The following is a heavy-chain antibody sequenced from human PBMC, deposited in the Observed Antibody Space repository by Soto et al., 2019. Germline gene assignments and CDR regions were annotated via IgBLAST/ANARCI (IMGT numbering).Heavy chain of an antibody. CDR3: ARLYCTTSTCDSWFDP. J-gene: IGHJ5*02. CDR1: GYTFTTFW. D-gene: IGHD2-2*01. CDR2: IDPRDSYV. Sequence: GASLKISGTGFGYTFTTFWISWVRQMPGKGLEWMGRIDPRDSYVNYSPSFQGHVTISVDKSISTAYLQWGSLKASDTAMYYCARLYCTTSTCDSWFDPWGQGTLVTVSS. V-gene: IGHV5-10-1*01.